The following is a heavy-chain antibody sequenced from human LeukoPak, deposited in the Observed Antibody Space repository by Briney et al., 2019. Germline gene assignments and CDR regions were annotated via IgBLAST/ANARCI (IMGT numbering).Heavy chain of an antibody. J-gene: IGHJ1*01. D-gene: IGHD4-11*01. V-gene: IGHV3-53*01. CDR1: GFIVGSNY. CDR3: ARNDYSNNEYFQH. CDR2: IYSGGST. Sequence: GGSLRLSCAASGFIVGSNYMSWVRQAPGKGLEWVSVIYSGGSTYYADSVKGRFTISRDNSKNTLYLQMNSLRAEDTAVYYCARNDYSNNEYFQHWGQGTLVTVSS.